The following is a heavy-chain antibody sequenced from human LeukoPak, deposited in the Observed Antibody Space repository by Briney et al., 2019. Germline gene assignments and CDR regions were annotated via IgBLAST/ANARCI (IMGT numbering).Heavy chain of an antibody. D-gene: IGHD3-10*01. CDR2: IHTSGST. J-gene: IGHJ6*03. CDR1: GVSISSYY. Sequence: PSETLSLTCTVSGVSISSYYWSWIRQPAGKGLEWIGRIHTSGSTNYNPSLKSRVTISVDTSKNQFSLKMRSVTAADTAVYYCARQVGDLRSSGSYYHYYYYYYYMDVWGKGTTVTISS. CDR3: ARQVGDLRSSGSYYHYYYYYYYMDV. V-gene: IGHV4-4*07.